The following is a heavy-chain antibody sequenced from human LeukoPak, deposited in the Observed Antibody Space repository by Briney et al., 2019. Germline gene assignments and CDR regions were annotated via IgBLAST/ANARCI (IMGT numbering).Heavy chain of an antibody. D-gene: IGHD6-13*01. V-gene: IGHV4-39*07. Sequence: SETLSLTCSVSGGSISNSSYYWGWIRQPPGKGLEWIGSIYYSVRTYYNPSLKSRVTISVDTSKNQFSLKLSSVTAADTALYYCARVSSSWYQDWYFDLWGRGTLVTVSS. J-gene: IGHJ2*01. CDR3: ARVSSSWYQDWYFDL. CDR2: IYYSVRT. CDR1: GGSISNSSYY.